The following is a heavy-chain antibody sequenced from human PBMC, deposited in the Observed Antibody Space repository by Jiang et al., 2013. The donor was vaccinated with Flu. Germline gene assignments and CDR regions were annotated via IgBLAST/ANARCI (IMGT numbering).Heavy chain of an antibody. CDR1: GGSISSGGYY. V-gene: IGHV4-31*03. CDR3: ARGVRGVPPGYFDY. Sequence: TLSLTCTVSGGSISSGGYYWSWIRQHPGKGLEWIGYIYYSGSTYYNPSLKSRVTISVDTSKNQFSLKLSSVTAADTAVYYCARGVRGVPPGYFDYWGQGTLVTVSS. J-gene: IGHJ4*02. D-gene: IGHD3-10*01. CDR2: IYYSGST.